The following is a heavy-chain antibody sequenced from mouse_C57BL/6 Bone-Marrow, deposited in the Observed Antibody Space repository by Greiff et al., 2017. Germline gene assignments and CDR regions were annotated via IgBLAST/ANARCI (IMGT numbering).Heavy chain of an antibody. CDR3: ASGNYYGSTSWFGY. V-gene: IGHV1-18*01. D-gene: IGHD1-1*01. J-gene: IGHJ3*01. Sequence: EVQLQQPGPELVKPGTSVHISCKTSGYAFTDYTMHWVKQSPGQGLEWIGGFNPNNGGTTYNQRFKGKATLTVDKSSTTAYMELRSLTSEDSAVYYCASGNYYGSTSWFGYGGQGTRVTVST. CDR2: FNPNNGGT. CDR1: GYAFTDYT.